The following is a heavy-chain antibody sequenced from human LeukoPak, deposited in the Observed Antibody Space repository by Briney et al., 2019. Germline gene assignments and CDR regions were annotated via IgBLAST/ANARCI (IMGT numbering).Heavy chain of an antibody. CDR2: INPSSGST. Sequence: ASVKVTCKASGSTFTRYYIHWVRQAPGQGLDWMGMINPSSGSTRFAQMFQDRVTMTRDTSTSAVYMELSSLTSEDTAMYYCARTYSSSWSYCDSWGQGTLVTVSS. CDR1: GSTFTRYY. D-gene: IGHD6-13*01. J-gene: IGHJ4*02. CDR3: ARTYSSSWSYCDS. V-gene: IGHV1-46*01.